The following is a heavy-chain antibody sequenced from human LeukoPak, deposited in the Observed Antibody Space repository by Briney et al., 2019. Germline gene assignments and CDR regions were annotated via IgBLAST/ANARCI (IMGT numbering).Heavy chain of an antibody. CDR1: GYTFTSYG. CDR2: ISAYNGNT. V-gene: IGHV1-18*01. Sequence: ASVKVSCKASGYTFTSYGISWVRQAPGQGLEWMGWISAYNGNTNYAQKLQGRVTMTTDTSTSTAYMELSRLRSDDTAVYYCARALGGGGYSYGFDYWGQGTLVTVSS. CDR3: ARALGGGGYSYGFDY. D-gene: IGHD5-18*01. J-gene: IGHJ4*02.